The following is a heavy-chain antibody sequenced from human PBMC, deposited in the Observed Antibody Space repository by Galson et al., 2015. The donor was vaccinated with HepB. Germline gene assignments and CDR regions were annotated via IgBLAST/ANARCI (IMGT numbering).Heavy chain of an antibody. D-gene: IGHD2-15*01. V-gene: IGHV3-23*01. Sequence: SLRLSCAASGFTFSSFAMYWVRQAPGKGLEWVSAISGSSATIYYADSVKGRFTVSRDNSKNTLFLQMNSLRGEDTAVYYRVKFRGDCSGSSCYGPYFDCWGQGTLVTVSS. CDR3: VKFRGDCSGSSCYGPYFDC. CDR1: GFTFSSFA. CDR2: ISGSSATI. J-gene: IGHJ4*02.